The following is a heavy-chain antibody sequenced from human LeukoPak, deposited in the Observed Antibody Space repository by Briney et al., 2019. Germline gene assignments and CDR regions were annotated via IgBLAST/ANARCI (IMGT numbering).Heavy chain of an antibody. CDR1: GFTFSSYA. CDR3: ARAPFNTPLDY. Sequence: GGSLRLSCAASGFTFSSYAMSWVRQAPGKGPEWVSAISGSGGSTYYADSVKGRFTISRDNSKNTLYLQMNSLRAEDTAVYYCARAPFNTPLDYWGQGTLVTVSS. V-gene: IGHV3-23*01. CDR2: ISGSGGST. J-gene: IGHJ4*02.